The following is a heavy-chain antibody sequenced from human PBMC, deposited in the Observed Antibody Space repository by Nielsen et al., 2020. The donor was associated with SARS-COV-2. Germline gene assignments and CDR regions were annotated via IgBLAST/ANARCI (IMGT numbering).Heavy chain of an antibody. V-gene: IGHV4-39*01. J-gene: IGHJ6*02. D-gene: IGHD4-11*01. CDR1: GGSISSSSYY. Sequence: GSLRLSCTVSGGSISSSSYYWGWIRQPPGKGLEWIGSIYYSGSTYYNPSLKSRVTISVDTSKNQFSLKLSSVTAADTAVYYCARSRTVRYGMDVWGQGTTVTVSS. CDR2: IYYSGST. CDR3: ARSRTVRYGMDV.